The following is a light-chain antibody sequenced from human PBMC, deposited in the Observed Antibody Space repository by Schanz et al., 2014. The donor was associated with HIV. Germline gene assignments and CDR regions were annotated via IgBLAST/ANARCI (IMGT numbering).Light chain of an antibody. CDR1: SSDVATYNY. CDR3: SSYAGTNNFWV. CDR2: EVS. J-gene: IGLJ3*02. V-gene: IGLV2-8*01. Sequence: QSALTQPASVSGSPGQSITFSCTGTSSDVATYNYVSWYQQHPGKAPKLMIYEVSERPSGVPDRFSGSKSGNTASLTVSGLQAEDEADYYCSSYAGTNNFWVFGGGTKLTVL.